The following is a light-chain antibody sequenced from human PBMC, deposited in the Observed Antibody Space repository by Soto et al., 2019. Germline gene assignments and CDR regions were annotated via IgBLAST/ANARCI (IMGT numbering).Light chain of an antibody. CDR1: QAISSN. V-gene: IGKV1-9*01. J-gene: IGKJ4*01. Sequence: DIQLTQSPSLLSASVGDRVSISCRASQAISSNLKRYQQTPGRTPKLLILEKPTLLHGVPSRFSGSGSGTEFTITISSLQPEDFATYVCHHYSAHPLTFGRGTRVEIK. CDR3: HHYSAHPLT. CDR2: EKP.